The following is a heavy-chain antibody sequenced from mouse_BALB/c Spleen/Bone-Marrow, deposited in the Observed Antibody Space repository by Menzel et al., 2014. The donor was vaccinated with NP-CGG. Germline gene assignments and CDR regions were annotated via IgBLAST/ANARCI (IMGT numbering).Heavy chain of an antibody. V-gene: IGHV1S29*02. CDR3: AREGGYYDALDF. D-gene: IGHD2-2*01. CDR1: GYTFTDYN. CDR2: IYPYNGGT. Sequence: EVQLQQSGPELVKPGASVKISCKASGYTFTDYNMHWVKQSHGKSLEWIGYIYPYNGGTGYNQKFKSKATLTVDTSSNTGYMELRSLTSEDSAVYYCAREGGYYDALDFWGQGTSVTVSS. J-gene: IGHJ4*01.